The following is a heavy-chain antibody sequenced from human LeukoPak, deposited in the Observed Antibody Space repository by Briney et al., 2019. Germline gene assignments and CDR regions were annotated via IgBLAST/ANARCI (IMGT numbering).Heavy chain of an antibody. J-gene: IGHJ3*02. V-gene: IGHV1-2*02. CDR2: INPNSGGT. D-gene: IGHD4-17*01. CDR3: ARENGDYVDAFDI. CDR1: GYTFTGYY. Sequence: ASVKVSCKASGYTFTGYYMHWVRQAPGQGLEWMGWINPNSGGTNYAQEFQGRVTMTRDTSISTAYMELSRLRSDDTAVYYCARENGDYVDAFDIWGQGTMVTVSS.